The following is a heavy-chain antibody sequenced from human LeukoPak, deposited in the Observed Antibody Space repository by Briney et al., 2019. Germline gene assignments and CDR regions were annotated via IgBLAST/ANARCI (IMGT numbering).Heavy chain of an antibody. CDR1: GYTFTGYY. Sequence: SSVKVSCKASGYTFTGYYMHWVRQAPGQGLEWIGGINPNSGGTNYAQKFQGWVTMTRDTSITTAYMELSRLRSDDTAVYYCARGGDVVVVAATLLMNVWGKGTTVTVSS. J-gene: IGHJ6*04. CDR3: ARGGDVVVVAATLLMNV. D-gene: IGHD2-15*01. V-gene: IGHV1-2*04. CDR2: INPNSGGT.